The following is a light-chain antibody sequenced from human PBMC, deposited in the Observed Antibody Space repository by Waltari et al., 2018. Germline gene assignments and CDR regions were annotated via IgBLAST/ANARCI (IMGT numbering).Light chain of an antibody. Sequence: DIKMTPSPSSPSASVRDRVTITYPTSHDISNYLNWYKQKPGKAPKLLIYDASNFEIGVPSRFSGSGSGTDFTFTISSLQPEDIATYYCQQYDNRPLTFGGGTKVEIK. CDR3: QQYDNRPLT. CDR1: HDISNY. J-gene: IGKJ4*01. CDR2: DAS. V-gene: IGKV1-33*01.